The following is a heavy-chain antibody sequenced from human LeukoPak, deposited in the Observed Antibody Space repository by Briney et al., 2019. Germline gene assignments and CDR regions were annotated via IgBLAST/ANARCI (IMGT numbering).Heavy chain of an antibody. Sequence: GGSLRLSCAASGFTFSSYAMSWVRQAPGKGLEWVSAISGSGGSTYYADSVKGRFTISRDNSKNTLYLQMNSLRAEDTAVYYCAKGSSSGLTYTHFDYWRQGTLVTVSS. J-gene: IGHJ4*02. D-gene: IGHD6-19*01. CDR3: AKGSSSGLTYTHFDY. CDR1: GFTFSSYA. CDR2: ISGSGGST. V-gene: IGHV3-23*01.